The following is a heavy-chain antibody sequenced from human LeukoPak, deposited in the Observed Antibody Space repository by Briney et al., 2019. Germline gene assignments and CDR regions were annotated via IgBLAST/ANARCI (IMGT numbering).Heavy chain of an antibody. J-gene: IGHJ3*01. V-gene: IGHV3-48*04. D-gene: IGHD5-18*01. CDR2: ISSSGNAK. CDR1: GFTFSSYS. CDR3: ARSPPYSHDTFDL. Sequence: GGSLRLSCAASGFTFSSYSMNWVRQAPGKGLEWVSYISSSGNAKYYSDSAKGRFTISRDNAKNSLYLQMNSLRAEDTAVYYCARSPPYSHDTFDLWGQGTMVTVSS.